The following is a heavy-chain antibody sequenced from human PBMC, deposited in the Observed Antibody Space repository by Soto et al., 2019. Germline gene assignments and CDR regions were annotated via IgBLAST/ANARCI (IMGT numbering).Heavy chain of an antibody. J-gene: IGHJ4*01. CDR1: GGTFGSFA. CDR2: VIPIFDKT. Sequence: QVQLVQSGAEVKKPGSSVKVSCKASGGTFGSFALSWVRQAPGQGLEWVGGVIPIFDKTNYAQKFQGRVTLAADDSTSTAYMELSSLTNEDAAVYYCATMLQLRSYFVVWGQGTLVTVSS. V-gene: IGHV1-69*01. D-gene: IGHD5-18*01. CDR3: ATMLQLRSYFVV.